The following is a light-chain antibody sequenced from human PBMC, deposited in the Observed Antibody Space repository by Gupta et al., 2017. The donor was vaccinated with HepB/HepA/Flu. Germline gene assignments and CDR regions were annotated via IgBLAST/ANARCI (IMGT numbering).Light chain of an antibody. J-gene: IGKJ4*01. CDR1: QGINNN. CDR2: AAS. V-gene: IGKV1-16*01. CDR3: QHENSFPIT. Sequence: DIQMTQSPSSLSASVGDTVTITCRASQGINNNLAWFQQKPGEAPKSLINAASSLKSGVPSMFSGSGSETDFTLTVSGLQPEDFATYYCQHENSFPITFGRGTKVEI.